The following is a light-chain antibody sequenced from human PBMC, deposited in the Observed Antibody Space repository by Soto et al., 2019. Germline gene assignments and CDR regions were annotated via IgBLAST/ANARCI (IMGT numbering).Light chain of an antibody. J-gene: IGKJ1*01. CDR2: AAS. V-gene: IGKV1-12*01. CDR3: QQANSFPWT. Sequence: DIQMTQSPYSMSANVGDRDTITCRTSQGIGSWLAWYQQKPGKAPKLLIYAASSLQSGVPSRFSGSGSGTDFTLTIGSLQPEDFATYYCQQANSFPWTFGQGTKV. CDR1: QGIGSW.